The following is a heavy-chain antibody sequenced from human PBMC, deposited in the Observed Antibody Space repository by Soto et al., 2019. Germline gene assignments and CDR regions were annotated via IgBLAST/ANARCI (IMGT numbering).Heavy chain of an antibody. V-gene: IGHV1-3*01. J-gene: IGHJ4*02. Sequence: RASVKVSCKASGYTFSIYAIHWVRQAPGQGLEWMGWIHAGNGNTKYSQSFQGRVTISRDTSATTAYMELNSLRSEDTAVYYCARGVAFLDYWGQGTLVTVSS. CDR3: ARGVAFLDY. CDR1: GYTFSIYA. CDR2: IHAGNGNT. D-gene: IGHD2-15*01.